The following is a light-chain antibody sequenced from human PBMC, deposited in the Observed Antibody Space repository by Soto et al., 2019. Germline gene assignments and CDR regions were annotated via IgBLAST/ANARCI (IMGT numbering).Light chain of an antibody. Sequence: QSVLTQPPSVSGAPGQRVTISCTGSSSNIGAGYDVHWYQQLPGTAPKLLIYANTNRPSGVSSRFSGSMSGNTASLTISGLQAEDEADYYCGSYTGTIYVFGTGTKVTVL. V-gene: IGLV1-40*01. J-gene: IGLJ1*01. CDR1: SSNIGAGYD. CDR2: ANT. CDR3: GSYTGTIYV.